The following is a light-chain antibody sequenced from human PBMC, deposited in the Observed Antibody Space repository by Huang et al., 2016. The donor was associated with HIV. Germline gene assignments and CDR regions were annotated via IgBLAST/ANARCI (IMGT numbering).Light chain of an antibody. CDR3: QQYNSHPGT. Sequence: DIQMTQSPSTLSASVGARVTITCRARQSISSWLAWYQQKSGKAPKLLIYEASKLQIGVPSRFRGSRSGTDFTLTISSLQPDDFATYYCQQYNSHPGTFGQGTKVEVK. CDR1: QSISSW. CDR2: EAS. J-gene: IGKJ1*01. V-gene: IGKV1-5*03.